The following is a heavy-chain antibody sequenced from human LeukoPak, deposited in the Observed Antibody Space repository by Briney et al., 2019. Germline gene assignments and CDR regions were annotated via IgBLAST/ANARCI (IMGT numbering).Heavy chain of an antibody. CDR3: ARTPNYGSGSYDY. CDR1: GFNFGDYG. J-gene: IGHJ4*02. V-gene: IGHV3-20*04. D-gene: IGHD3-10*01. CDR2: INWNGDST. Sequence: PGGSLRLSCAASGFNFGDYGMIWVRQAPGKGLEWVSGINWNGDSTGYADSVKGRFTISRDNAKNSLYLQMNSLRAEDTALYYCARTPNYGSGSYDYWGQGTLVTVSS.